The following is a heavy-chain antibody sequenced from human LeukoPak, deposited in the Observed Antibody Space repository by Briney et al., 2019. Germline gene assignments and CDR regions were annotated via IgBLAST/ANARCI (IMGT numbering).Heavy chain of an antibody. D-gene: IGHD5-18*01. Sequence: GASVKVSCEASGYTFTGYYMHWVRQAPGQGLEWMGRINPNSGGTNYAQKFQGRVTMTRDTSISTAYMELSRLRSDDTAVYYCARGVGPTRTAMAGGGGYWGQGTLVTVSS. V-gene: IGHV1-2*06. CDR3: ARGVGPTRTAMAGGGGY. CDR2: INPNSGGT. J-gene: IGHJ4*02. CDR1: GYTFTGYY.